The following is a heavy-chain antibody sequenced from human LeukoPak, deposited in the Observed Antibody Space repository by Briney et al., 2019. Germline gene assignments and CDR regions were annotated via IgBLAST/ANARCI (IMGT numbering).Heavy chain of an antibody. V-gene: IGHV3-23*01. J-gene: IGHJ4*02. Sequence: PGGSLRLSCAASGFTFINYGMNWVRQPPGKGLEWVSGISGSGGSTYSADSVKGRFIISRDNSKNMMYLQMNSLRAEDTAVYYCAKDFVVVPGNVNYFDYWGQGTLVTVSS. CDR2: ISGSGGST. CDR3: AKDFVVVPGNVNYFDY. D-gene: IGHD2-21*02. CDR1: GFTFINYG.